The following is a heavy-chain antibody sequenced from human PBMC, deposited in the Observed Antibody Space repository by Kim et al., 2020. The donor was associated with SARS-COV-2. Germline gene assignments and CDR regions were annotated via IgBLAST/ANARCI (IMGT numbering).Heavy chain of an antibody. CDR1: GFTFSSYA. J-gene: IGHJ6*02. Sequence: GGSLRLSCAASGFTFSSYAMHWVRQAPGKGLEWVAVISYDGSNKYYADSVKGRFTISRDNSKNTLYLQMNSLRAEDTAVYYCARGVVSGYYYYYYGMDVWGQGTTVTVSS. CDR2: ISYDGSNK. CDR3: ARGVVSGYYYYYYGMDV. D-gene: IGHD3-3*01. V-gene: IGHV3-30*04.